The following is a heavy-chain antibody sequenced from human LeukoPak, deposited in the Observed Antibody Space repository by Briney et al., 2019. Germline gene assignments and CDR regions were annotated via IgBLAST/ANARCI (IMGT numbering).Heavy chain of an antibody. V-gene: IGHV4-31*03. CDR3: ARGVGRSGGSGYYYGMDV. D-gene: IGHD2-15*01. CDR2: IYYSGST. CDR1: GGSISSGGYY. Sequence: SQTLSLTCIVSGGSISSGGYYWSCIRQHPGKGLECIGYIYYSGSTYYNPSLKSRVTISVDTSKHQFSLKLSSVTAADTAVYYCARGVGRSGGSGYYYGMDVWGQGTTVTVSS. J-gene: IGHJ6*02.